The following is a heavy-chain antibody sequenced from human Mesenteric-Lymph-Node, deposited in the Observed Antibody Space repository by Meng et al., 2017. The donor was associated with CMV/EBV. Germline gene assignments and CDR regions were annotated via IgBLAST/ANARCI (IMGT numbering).Heavy chain of an antibody. CDR3: ARLPTIRFWSGYSVAHV. CDR1: GGSVSSGSYY. CDR2: IYYSGST. Sequence: SETLSLTCTVSGGSVSSGSYYWSWIRQPPGKGLDWIGYIYYSGSTNYNPSLKSRVTISVDTSKNQFSLKLSSVTAADTAVYYCARLPTIRFWSGYSVAHVWGQGTTVTVSS. D-gene: IGHD3-3*01. V-gene: IGHV4-61*01. J-gene: IGHJ6*02.